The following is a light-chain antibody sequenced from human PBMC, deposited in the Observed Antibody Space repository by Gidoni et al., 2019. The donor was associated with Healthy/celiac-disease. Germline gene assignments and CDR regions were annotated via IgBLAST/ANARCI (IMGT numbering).Light chain of an antibody. Sequence: EILSTQPPATLSLSPGERATLSCRASQSVSSSYLAWYQQKPGQAPRPLSYGASSRATGIPDRFSGSGSGTDFTLTISRLEPEDFAVYYCQQYGSSPPLTFXGXTKVEIK. CDR1: QSVSSSY. J-gene: IGKJ4*01. CDR3: QQYGSSPPLT. V-gene: IGKV3-20*01. CDR2: GAS.